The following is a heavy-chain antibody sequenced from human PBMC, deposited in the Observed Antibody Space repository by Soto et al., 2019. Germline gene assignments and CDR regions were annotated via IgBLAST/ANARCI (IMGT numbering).Heavy chain of an antibody. CDR3: ARDPDTTSKVDY. CDR1: GFTFSDHY. V-gene: IGHV3-11*01. Sequence: GGSLRLSCEASGFTFSDHYMSWIRQAPGKGLEWVSYISTGGSPEYYADSVGGRFTISRDNAKNSLYLQMNSLRDEDTALYYCARDPDTTSKVDYWGQGTRVTVSS. CDR2: ISTGGSPE. J-gene: IGHJ4*02. D-gene: IGHD1-1*01.